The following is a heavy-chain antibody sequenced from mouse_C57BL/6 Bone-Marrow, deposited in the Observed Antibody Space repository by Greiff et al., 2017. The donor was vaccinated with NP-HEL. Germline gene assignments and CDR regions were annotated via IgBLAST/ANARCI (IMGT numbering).Heavy chain of an antibody. CDR2: IDPSDSET. Sequence: QVQLQQPGAELVRPGSSVKLSCKASGYTFTSYWMHWVKQRPIQGLEWIGNIDPSDSETHYNQKFKDKATLTVDKSSSTAYMQLSSLTSEDSAVYYCARRTYDGYYPDDWGQGTTLTVSS. CDR3: ARRTYDGYYPDD. J-gene: IGHJ2*01. D-gene: IGHD2-3*01. CDR1: GYTFTSYW. V-gene: IGHV1-52*01.